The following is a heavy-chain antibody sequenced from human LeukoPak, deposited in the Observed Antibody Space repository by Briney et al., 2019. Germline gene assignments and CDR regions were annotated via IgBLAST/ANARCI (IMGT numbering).Heavy chain of an antibody. J-gene: IGHJ3*02. Sequence: GGSLRLSCAASGFTVSSNYMSWVRQAPGKGLELVSVIYSGGSTYYADSVKGRFAISRDNSKNTLYLQMNSLRAEDTAVYYCARVVTMIVVAYPDAFDIWGQGAMVTVSS. CDR2: IYSGGST. V-gene: IGHV3-53*01. D-gene: IGHD3-22*01. CDR1: GFTVSSNY. CDR3: ARVVTMIVVAYPDAFDI.